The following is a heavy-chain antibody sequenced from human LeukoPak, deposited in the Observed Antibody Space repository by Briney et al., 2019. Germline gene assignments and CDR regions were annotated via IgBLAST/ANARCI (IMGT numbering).Heavy chain of an antibody. CDR3: ARDPGIITMVRGVTINFDY. Sequence: KSSETLSLTCAVYGGSFSGYYWSWIRQPPGKGLEWIGEINHSGSTNYNPSLKSRVTISVDTSKNQFSLKLSSVTAADTAVYYCARDPGIITMVRGVTINFDYWGQGTLVTVSS. J-gene: IGHJ4*02. V-gene: IGHV4-34*01. D-gene: IGHD3-10*01. CDR1: GGSFSGYY. CDR2: INHSGST.